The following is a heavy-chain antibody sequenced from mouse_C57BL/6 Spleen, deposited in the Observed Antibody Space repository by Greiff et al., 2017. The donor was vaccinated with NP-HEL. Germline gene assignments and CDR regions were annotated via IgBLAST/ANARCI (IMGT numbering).Heavy chain of an antibody. J-gene: IGHJ4*01. Sequence: VQLQQSGAELVRPGASVKLSCTASGFNIKDDYMHWVKQRPEQGLEWIGWIDPENGDTEYASKFQGKATITADTSSNTAYLQLSSLTSEDTAVYYCSGLYYGSSLNYAMDYWGQGTSVTVSS. CDR1: GFNIKDDY. V-gene: IGHV14-4*01. D-gene: IGHD1-1*01. CDR2: IDPENGDT. CDR3: SGLYYGSSLNYAMDY.